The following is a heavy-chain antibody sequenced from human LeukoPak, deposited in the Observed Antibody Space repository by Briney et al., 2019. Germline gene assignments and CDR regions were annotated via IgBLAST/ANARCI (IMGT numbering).Heavy chain of an antibody. CDR1: GFTFSSYD. V-gene: IGHV3-30*01. D-gene: IGHD2-2*01. Sequence: GGSLRLSCAASGFTFSSYDMHWVRQAPGKGLEWVAVISYDGSNNYYADSVKGRFTISRDNSKCTLYLQMNSLRAEDTAVYYCARDLRRYCSSTGCYAIDYWGQGTLVTVSS. CDR3: ARDLRRYCSSTGCYAIDY. J-gene: IGHJ4*02. CDR2: ISYDGSNN.